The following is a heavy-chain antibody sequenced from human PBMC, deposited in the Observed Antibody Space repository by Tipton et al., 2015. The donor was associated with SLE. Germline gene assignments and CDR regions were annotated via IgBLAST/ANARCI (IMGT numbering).Heavy chain of an antibody. D-gene: IGHD3-10*01. CDR2: IYPGDSDT. Sequence: QLVQSGAEVKKPGESLKISCKGSGHSFTNYWIGWVRQMPGKGLEWMGIIYPGDSDTRYSPSFQGQVTISADKSISTAYLQWSSLKASDTAMYYCARIAVVYYGSERFDYWGQGTLVTVSS. CDR3: ARIAVVYYGSERFDY. J-gene: IGHJ4*02. V-gene: IGHV5-51*03. CDR1: GHSFTNYW.